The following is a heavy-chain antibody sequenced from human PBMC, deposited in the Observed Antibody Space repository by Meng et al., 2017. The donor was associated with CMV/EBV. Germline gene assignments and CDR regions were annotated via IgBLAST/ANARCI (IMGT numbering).Heavy chain of an antibody. Sequence: GESLKISCAASEFTFSTYAMHRVRQTPGKGLEWVAVMSYDGNNKYYADSVKGRFTISRDNSKNMLYLQMNSLRAEDTAMYYCARDLRKLRYLDYWGQGTLVTVSS. D-gene: IGHD3-9*01. CDR2: MSYDGNNK. V-gene: IGHV3-30-3*01. CDR3: ARDLRKLRYLDY. CDR1: EFTFSTYA. J-gene: IGHJ4*02.